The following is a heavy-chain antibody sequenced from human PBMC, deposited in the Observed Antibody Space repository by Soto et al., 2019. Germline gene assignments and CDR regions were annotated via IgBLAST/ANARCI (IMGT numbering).Heavy chain of an antibody. CDR1: GFSFSISP. CDR3: ARDPKTSGGQHWAFSYFDS. D-gene: IGHD7-27*01. CDR2: ISYDGTNK. J-gene: IGHJ4*02. V-gene: IGHV3-30-3*01. Sequence: GGSLRLSCAASGFSFSISPMHWVRQAPGKGPEWVALISYDGTNKFYADSVKGRFTIPRDNSKSTLYLQVDSLRPEDAAVYYCARDPKTSGGQHWAFSYFDSWGQGTLVTVSS.